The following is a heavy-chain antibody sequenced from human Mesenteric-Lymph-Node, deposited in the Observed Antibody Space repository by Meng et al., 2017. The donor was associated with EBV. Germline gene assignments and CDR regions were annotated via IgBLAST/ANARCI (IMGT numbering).Heavy chain of an antibody. D-gene: IGHD3-9*01. CDR1: GXXXXXSSYH. V-gene: IGHV4-39*01. Sequence: QLQLQESGPGLVKPSXTLXLSCTXRGXXXXXSSYHWGWIRQPPGRGLEWIGSIFYSGSTDYNPSLKSRVTISVDTSKNQFSLKLTSVTAADTAVYFCARQRAHYDILTGSYAYYFDYWGQGTLVTVSS. CDR2: IFYSGST. CDR3: ARQRAHYDILTGSYAYYFDY. J-gene: IGHJ4*02.